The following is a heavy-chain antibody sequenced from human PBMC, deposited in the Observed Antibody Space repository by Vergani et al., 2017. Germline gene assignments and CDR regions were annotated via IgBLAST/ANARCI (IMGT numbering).Heavy chain of an antibody. V-gene: IGHV4-59*05. D-gene: IGHD6-13*01. Sequence: QVQLQESGPGLVKPSQTLSLTCTVSGGSISSYYWSWIRQPPGKGLEWIGSIYYSGSTYYNPSLKSRVTISVDTSKNQFSLKLSSVTAADTAVYYCARQGIAAAGTGFDYWGQGTLVTVSS. CDR3: ARQGIAAAGTGFDY. CDR1: GGSISSYY. J-gene: IGHJ4*02. CDR2: IYYSGST.